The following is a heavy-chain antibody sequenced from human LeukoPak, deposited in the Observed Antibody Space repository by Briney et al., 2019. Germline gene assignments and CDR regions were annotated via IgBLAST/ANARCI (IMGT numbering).Heavy chain of an antibody. V-gene: IGHV3-53*01. CDR3: VQKGQIHNYGKPG. CDR1: GFTVSSNY. D-gene: IGHD4-11*01. J-gene: IGHJ4*02. CDR2: IDRGVSSTRT. Sequence: QSGGSLRLSCAAFGFTVSSNYMSWVRQAPGKGLECVSAIDRGVSSTRTYYADSVKGRFTISRDNSKNTLYLQMNNVRADDTAVYYCVQKGQIHNYGKPGWGQGTLVTVSS.